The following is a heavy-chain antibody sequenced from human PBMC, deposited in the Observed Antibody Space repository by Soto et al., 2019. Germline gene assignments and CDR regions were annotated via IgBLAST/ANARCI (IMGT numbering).Heavy chain of an antibody. CDR3: AKDMKWGGMTTIHYFDS. Sequence: PSQTLSLTCAISGDSVSSNSATWNWIRQSPSRGLEWLGRTYYRSKWYNDYALSVKSRITINPDTSKNQFSLQLNSVTPDDTAVYFCAKDMKWGGMTTIHYFDSWGQGTLVTVSS. CDR2: TYYRSKWYN. CDR1: GDSVSSNSAT. D-gene: IGHD4-17*01. V-gene: IGHV6-1*01. J-gene: IGHJ4*02.